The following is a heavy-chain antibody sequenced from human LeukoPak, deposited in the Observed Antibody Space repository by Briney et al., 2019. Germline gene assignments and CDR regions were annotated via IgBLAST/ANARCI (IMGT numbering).Heavy chain of an antibody. CDR2: ISANGVYT. CDR3: TRKVSGDY. D-gene: IGHD5/OR15-5a*01. CDR1: GFPFSSYD. V-gene: IGHV3-23*01. J-gene: IGHJ4*02. Sequence: GGSLRLSCAASGFPFSSYDMNWVHQGPGKGPEWVSTISANGVYTYYADSVKGRFTISRDSSENTLSLQMNSLGAEDTAIYYCTRKVSGDYWGQGALVTVSS.